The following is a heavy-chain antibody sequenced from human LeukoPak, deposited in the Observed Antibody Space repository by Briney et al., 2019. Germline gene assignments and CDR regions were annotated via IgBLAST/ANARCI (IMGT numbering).Heavy chain of an antibody. Sequence: SETLSLTCTVSGGSISSYYWSWIRQPQGKGLEWSGYIYYSGSTNYNPSLKSRVTISVDTSKNQFSLKLSSVTAADTAVYYCARESTRITIFGVVIPDAFDIWGQGTMVTVSS. J-gene: IGHJ3*02. CDR3: ARESTRITIFGVVIPDAFDI. V-gene: IGHV4-59*01. D-gene: IGHD3-3*01. CDR1: GGSISSYY. CDR2: IYYSGST.